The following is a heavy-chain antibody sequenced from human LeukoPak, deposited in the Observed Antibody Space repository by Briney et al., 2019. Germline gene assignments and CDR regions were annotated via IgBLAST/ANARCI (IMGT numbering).Heavy chain of an antibody. CDR2: ISWNSGSI. J-gene: IGHJ4*02. V-gene: IGHV3-9*01. CDR1: GFTFDGYA. D-gene: IGHD2-2*01. Sequence: GGSLRLSCAASGFTFDGYAMHWVRQAPGKGLQWVSGISWNSGSIGYADSVKGRFTISRDNAKNSLYLQMNSLRAEDTALYYCAKEGSSTSCFDYWGQGTLVTVSS. CDR3: AKEGSSTSCFDY.